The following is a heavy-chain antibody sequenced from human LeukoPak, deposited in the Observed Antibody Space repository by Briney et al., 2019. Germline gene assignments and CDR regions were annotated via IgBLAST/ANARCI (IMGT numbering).Heavy chain of an antibody. D-gene: IGHD6-19*01. Sequence: GRSLRLSCAASGYTFSSYGMLWVRQAPGKALEWVAVISYDGSNKHYADSVKGRFTISRDNYKHTLYLQKNTLSGEDTAVYYCAKVSDKSSGCVDYWGQGSLVSVSS. V-gene: IGHV3-30*18. CDR3: AKVSDKSSGCVDY. CDR2: ISYDGSNK. J-gene: IGHJ4*02. CDR1: GYTFSSYG.